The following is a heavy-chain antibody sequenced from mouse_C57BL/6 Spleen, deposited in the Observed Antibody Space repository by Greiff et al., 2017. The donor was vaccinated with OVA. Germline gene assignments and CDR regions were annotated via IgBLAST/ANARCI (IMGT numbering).Heavy chain of an antibody. J-gene: IGHJ3*01. CDR2: IDPSDSYT. D-gene: IGHD2-4*01. Sequence: VQLQQPGAELVMPGASVKLSCKASGYSFTSYWMHWVKQRPGQGLEWIGEIDPSDSYTNYNQKFKGKSTLTVDKSSSTAYMQLSSLTSEDSAVYYCARNDYGAWFAYWGKGTLVTVSA. CDR3: ARNDYGAWFAY. CDR1: GYSFTSYW. V-gene: IGHV1-69*01.